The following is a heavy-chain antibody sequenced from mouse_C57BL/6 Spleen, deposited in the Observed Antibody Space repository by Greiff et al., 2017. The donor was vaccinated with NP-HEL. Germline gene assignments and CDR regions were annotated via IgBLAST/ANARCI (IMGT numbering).Heavy chain of an antibody. V-gene: IGHV1-55*01. D-gene: IGHD2-14*01. CDR1: GYTFTSYW. J-gene: IGHJ3*01. Sequence: VQLQQSGAELVKPGASVKMSCKASGYTFTSYWITWVKQRPGQGLEWLGDIYPGSGSTNYNEKFKSKATLTVDTSSSPAYMQLISLTSEDSAVYDCARGGVRQGAYWGQGTLVTVSA. CDR2: IYPGSGST. CDR3: ARGGVRQGAY.